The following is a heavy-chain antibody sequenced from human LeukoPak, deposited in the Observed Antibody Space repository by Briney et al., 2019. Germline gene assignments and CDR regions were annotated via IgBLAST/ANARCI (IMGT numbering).Heavy chain of an antibody. D-gene: IGHD1-1*01. CDR3: ARSPPGNVFDY. CDR2: INPSGGST. J-gene: IGHJ4*02. Sequence: GASVKVSCKASGYTFTSYYMHWVRQAPGQGLEWMGIINPSGGSTSYAQKFQGRVTMTRDASTSTVYMELSSLRSEDTAVYYCARSPPGNVFDYSGQGTLVTVSS. V-gene: IGHV1-46*01. CDR1: GYTFTSYY.